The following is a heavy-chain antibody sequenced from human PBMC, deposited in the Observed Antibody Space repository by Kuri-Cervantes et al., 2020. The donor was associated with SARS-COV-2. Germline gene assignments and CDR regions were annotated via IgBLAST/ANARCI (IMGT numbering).Heavy chain of an antibody. CDR2: IYSGGST. V-gene: IGHV3-66*01. CDR1: GFTVSSNY. D-gene: IGHD2-21*02. Sequence: GGSLRLSCAASGFTVSSNYMSWVRQAPGKGLEWVSVIYSGGSTYYADSVKGRFTISRDNSKNTLYLQMNSLRDEDTAVYYCSREGWGGGCYDYWGQGTLVTVSS. J-gene: IGHJ4*02. CDR3: SREGWGGGCYDY.